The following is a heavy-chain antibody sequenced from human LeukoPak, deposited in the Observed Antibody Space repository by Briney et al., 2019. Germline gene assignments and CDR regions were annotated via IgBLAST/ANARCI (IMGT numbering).Heavy chain of an antibody. Sequence: SETLSLTCTVSGGSISSYYWSWIRQPPGKGLEWIGYIYYSGSTNYNPSLKSRVTISVDTSENQFSLKLSSVTAADTAVYYCARGAYYDFWSGFLGFDPWGQGTLVTVSS. V-gene: IGHV4-59*01. J-gene: IGHJ5*02. CDR2: IYYSGST. CDR1: GGSISSYY. D-gene: IGHD3-3*01. CDR3: ARGAYYDFWSGFLGFDP.